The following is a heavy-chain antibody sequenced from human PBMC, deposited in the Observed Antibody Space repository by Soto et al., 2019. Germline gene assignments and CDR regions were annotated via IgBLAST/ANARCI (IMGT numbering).Heavy chain of an antibody. V-gene: IGHV3-21*04. CDR3: ARYGSGSYGGDC. CDR1: GFTFSSYS. CDR2: ISSSSSYI. Sequence: GGSLRLSCAASGFTFSSYSMNWVRQAPGKGLEWVSSISSSSSYIYYADSVKGRFTISRDNAKNSLYLQMNSLRSEDTAVYYCARYGSGSYGGDCWGLGTLVTVS. D-gene: IGHD3-10*01. J-gene: IGHJ4*01.